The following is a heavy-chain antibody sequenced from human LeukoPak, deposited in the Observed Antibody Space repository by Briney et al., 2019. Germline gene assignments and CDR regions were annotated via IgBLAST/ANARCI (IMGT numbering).Heavy chain of an antibody. CDR3: AREFSGYIDF. J-gene: IGHJ4*02. CDR2: INPSGGGT. V-gene: IGHV1-46*01. D-gene: IGHD1-26*01. CDR1: GYTFINYY. Sequence: GASGTLSSEASGYTFINYYMHWVRQAPGQGLEWMGIINPSGGGTSYAQKFQGRVTMTRDTSTSKVYMEVSSLGSEDTAVYYCAREFSGYIDFWGQGTLVTVSS.